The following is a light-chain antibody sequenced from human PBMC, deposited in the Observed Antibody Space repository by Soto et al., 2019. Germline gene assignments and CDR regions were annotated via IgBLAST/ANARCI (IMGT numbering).Light chain of an antibody. V-gene: IGKV1-9*01. CDR3: QRVESYALT. CDR1: QGISDY. CDR2: PTS. J-gene: IGKJ4*01. Sequence: DIQLTQSPSFLSASVGDRVTITCRASQGISDYLAWYQQTPGKAPKLLIYPTSTLQSGVSSRFSGSRSGTEFSLTISSVQPEDFGTYCCQRVESYALTFGGGTKVEIE.